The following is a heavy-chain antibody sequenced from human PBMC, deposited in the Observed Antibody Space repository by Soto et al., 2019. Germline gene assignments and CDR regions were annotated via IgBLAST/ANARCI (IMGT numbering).Heavy chain of an antibody. Sequence: QVQLQESGPGLVKPSETLSLTCTVSGGSISSYYWSWIRQPPGKGLEWIGYIYYSGSTNYNPSLRSRVTLSVDPSKNRFSLKVSSVPAADTAVYYCARQGYGGISYCYSGMDVWGQGTTVTVSS. V-gene: IGHV4-59*08. CDR1: GGSISSYY. CDR3: ARQGYGGISYCYSGMDV. CDR2: IYYSGST. J-gene: IGHJ6*02. D-gene: IGHD2-15*01.